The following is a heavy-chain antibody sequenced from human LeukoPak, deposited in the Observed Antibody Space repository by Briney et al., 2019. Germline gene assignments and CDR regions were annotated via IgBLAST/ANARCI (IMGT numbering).Heavy chain of an antibody. Sequence: GGSLRLSCAASGFSLSGYWMYWVRQAPGKGLMYISRNNGDGSTTNYADVVKGRFTMSRDNVKNTLYLQMNSLRVEDTAVYYCARDPRNVGLAPWGQGTLVTVSS. CDR3: ARDPRNVGLAP. J-gene: IGHJ5*02. D-gene: IGHD2-15*01. V-gene: IGHV3-74*01. CDR2: NNGDGSTT. CDR1: GFSLSGYW.